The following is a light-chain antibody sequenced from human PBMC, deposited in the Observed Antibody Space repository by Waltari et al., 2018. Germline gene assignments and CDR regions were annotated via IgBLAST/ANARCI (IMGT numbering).Light chain of an antibody. J-gene: IGKJ4*01. V-gene: IGKV3-20*01. CDR3: QQYVVSPLT. Sequence: EIVLTQSPGTLSLSPGERATLSCRASQTVSSGYLAWFQQKPGQAPRLLIYDTSSRATGIPDRFTGSGSGTDFTLTISRLEPEDFAVYYCQQYVVSPLTFGGGTKVEIK. CDR1: QTVSSGY. CDR2: DTS.